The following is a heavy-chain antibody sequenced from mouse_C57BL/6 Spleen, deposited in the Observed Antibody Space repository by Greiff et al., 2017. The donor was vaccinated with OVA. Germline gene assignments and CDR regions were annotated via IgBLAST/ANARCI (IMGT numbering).Heavy chain of an antibody. CDR2: IYPSDSET. V-gene: IGHV1-61*01. J-gene: IGHJ3*01. CDR3: ARDWDRGAWFAY. Sequence: LQQPGAELVRPGSSVKLSCKASGYTFTSYWMDWVKQRPGQGLEWIGNIYPSDSETHYNQKFKDKATLTVDKSSSTAYMQLSSLTSEDSAVYYCARDWDRGAWFAYWGQGTLVTVSA. D-gene: IGHD4-1*01. CDR1: GYTFTSYW.